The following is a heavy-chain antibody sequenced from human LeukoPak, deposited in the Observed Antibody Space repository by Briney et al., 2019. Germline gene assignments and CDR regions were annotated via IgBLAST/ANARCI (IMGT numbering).Heavy chain of an antibody. Sequence: GGSLRLSCAASGFTFSTFWMHWVRQAPGKGLMWVSQINNDGSDTKYAGSVKGRFTISRDNAKNTLYLQMNSLRAEDTAVYYCARDPLLWELPSDYWGQGTLVTVSS. CDR3: ARDPLLWELPSDY. CDR2: INNDGSDT. J-gene: IGHJ4*02. D-gene: IGHD1-26*01. V-gene: IGHV3-74*03. CDR1: GFTFSTFW.